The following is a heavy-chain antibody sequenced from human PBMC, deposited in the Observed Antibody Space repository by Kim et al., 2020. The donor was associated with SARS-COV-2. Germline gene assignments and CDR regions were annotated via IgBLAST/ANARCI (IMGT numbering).Heavy chain of an antibody. CDR2: IYLGDSDT. Sequence: GESLKISCKGSGYTSTSHWIGWVRQMPGRGLELMGIIYLGDSDTRYSPTFQGQVTISLDKSINTAYLQWSSLKALDTAMYYCARAGASGVRWFDTWGQGTLVTVSS. V-gene: IGHV5-51*01. CDR1: GYTSTSHW. D-gene: IGHD2-15*01. CDR3: ARAGASGVRWFDT. J-gene: IGHJ5*02.